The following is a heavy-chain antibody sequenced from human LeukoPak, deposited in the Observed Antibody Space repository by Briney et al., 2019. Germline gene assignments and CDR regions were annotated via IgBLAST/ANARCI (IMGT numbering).Heavy chain of an antibody. D-gene: IGHD5-18*01. CDR2: IIPIFGTA. CDR3: ARVDTAMVTIDY. V-gene: IGHV1-69*01. Sequence: LVKVSCKASGGTFSSYAISWVRQAPGQGLEWMGGIIPIFGTANYAQKFQGRVTITADESTSTAYMELSSLRSEDTAVYYCARVDTAMVTIDYWGQGTLVTVSS. J-gene: IGHJ4*02. CDR1: GGTFSSYA.